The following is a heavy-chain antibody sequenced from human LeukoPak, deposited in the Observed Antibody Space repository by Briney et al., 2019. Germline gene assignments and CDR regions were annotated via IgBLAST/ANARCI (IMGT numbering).Heavy chain of an antibody. D-gene: IGHD2-21*02. CDR2: IKQDGSEK. Sequence: PGGSLRLSCAASGFTFSSYWMSWVRQAPGKGLEWVANIKQDGSEKYYVDSVKGRFTISRDNAKNSLYLQMNSLRAEDTAVYYCAKPSAYLCGGDCYSGWGQGTLVTVSS. CDR3: AKPSAYLCGGDCYSG. CDR1: GFTFSSYW. V-gene: IGHV3-7*03. J-gene: IGHJ4*02.